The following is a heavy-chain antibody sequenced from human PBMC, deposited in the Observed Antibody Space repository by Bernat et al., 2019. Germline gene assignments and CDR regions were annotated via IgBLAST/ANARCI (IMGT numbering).Heavy chain of an antibody. J-gene: IGHJ4*02. CDR2: ISGSGGST. D-gene: IGHD3-22*01. V-gene: IGHV3-23*01. Sequence: EVQLLESGGGLVQPGGSLRLSCAASGFTFSSYAMSWVRQAPGKGLEWVSAISGSGGSTYYADSVKGRFTISRDNSKNTLYLQMNSLRAEDTAVYSCAKGHIGSGSVYYFDYWGRGTRVTVSS. CDR1: GFTFSSYA. CDR3: AKGHIGSGSVYYFDY.